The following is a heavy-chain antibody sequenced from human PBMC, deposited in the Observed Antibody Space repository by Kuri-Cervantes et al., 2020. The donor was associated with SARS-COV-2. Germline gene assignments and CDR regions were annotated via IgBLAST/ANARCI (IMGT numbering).Heavy chain of an antibody. V-gene: IGHV3-30*03. CDR3: ARGGYCSGGSCYSAGTFDI. CDR2: ISYDGSNK. D-gene: IGHD2-15*01. Sequence: GESLKISCAASGFTFSSYGMHWVRQAPGKGLEWVAVISYDGSNKYYADSVKGRFTISRDNSKNTLYLQMNSLRAEDTAVYYCARGGYCSGGSCYSAGTFDIWGQGTMVT. J-gene: IGHJ3*02. CDR1: GFTFSSYG.